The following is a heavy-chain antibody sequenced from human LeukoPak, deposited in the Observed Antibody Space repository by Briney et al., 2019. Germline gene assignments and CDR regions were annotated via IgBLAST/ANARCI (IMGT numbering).Heavy chain of an antibody. D-gene: IGHD3-10*01. V-gene: IGHV1-18*01. Sequence: GASVKVSCKASGYTFTSYGISWVRQAPGQGLEWMGWISAYNGNTNYAQKFQGRVTMTRDTSISTAYMELSRLRSDDTAVYYCARGRLLLWFGELLLQDGMDVWGQGTTVTVSS. CDR3: ARGRLLLWFGELLLQDGMDV. CDR1: GYTFTSYG. CDR2: ISAYNGNT. J-gene: IGHJ6*02.